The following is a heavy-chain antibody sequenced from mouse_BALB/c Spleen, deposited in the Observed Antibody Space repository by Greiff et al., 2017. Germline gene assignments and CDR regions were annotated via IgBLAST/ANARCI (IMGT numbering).Heavy chain of an antibody. CDR3: ARERYDYDTIYYAMDY. D-gene: IGHD2-4*01. CDR1: GYSITSGYS. CDR2: IHYSGST. V-gene: IGHV3-1*02. J-gene: IGHJ4*01. Sequence: EVQLVESGPDLVKPSQSLSLTCTVTGYSITSGYSWHWIRQFPGNKLEWMGYIHYSGSTNYNPSFKSRISITRDKSKNQFFLQLNSVTTEDTATYYCARERYDYDTIYYAMDYWGQGTSVTVSS.